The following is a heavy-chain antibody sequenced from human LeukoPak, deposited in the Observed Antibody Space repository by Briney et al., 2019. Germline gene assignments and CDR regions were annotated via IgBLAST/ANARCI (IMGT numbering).Heavy chain of an antibody. V-gene: IGHV4-39*01. Sequence: SETLSLTCTVSGGSISSSSYYWGWIRQPPGKGLEWIGSIYYSGDTYYNPSLKSRVAISVDSSKNQFSLKVTSVTAADTAGYYCAWGYGMDVWGEGTTVRVS. CDR2: IYYSGDT. D-gene: IGHD3-16*01. CDR3: AWGYGMDV. CDR1: GGSISSSSYY. J-gene: IGHJ6*01.